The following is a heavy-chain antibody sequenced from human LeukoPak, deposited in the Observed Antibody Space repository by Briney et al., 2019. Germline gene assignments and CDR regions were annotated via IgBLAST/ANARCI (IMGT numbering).Heavy chain of an antibody. D-gene: IGHD3-3*01. V-gene: IGHV1-18*01. CDR1: GYTFTSYG. CDR2: ISAYNGNT. Sequence: ASVKLSCKASGYTFTSYGISWVRQAPGQGLEWMGWISAYNGNTNYAQKLQGRVTMTTDTSTSTAYMELRSLRSDDTAVYYCARIFLEWLHNDYWGQGTLVTVSS. J-gene: IGHJ4*02. CDR3: ARIFLEWLHNDY.